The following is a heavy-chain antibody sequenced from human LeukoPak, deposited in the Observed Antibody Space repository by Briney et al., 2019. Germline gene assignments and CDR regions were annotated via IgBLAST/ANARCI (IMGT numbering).Heavy chain of an antibody. CDR3: VGGVVVVPAATDYYYGMDV. D-gene: IGHD2-2*01. V-gene: IGHV1-2*02. CDR1: GYTLTGYY. J-gene: IGHJ6*02. CDR2: INPNSGGT. Sequence: ASAKVSCKASGYTLTGYYMHWVRQAPGQGLEWMGWINPNSGGTNYAQKFQGRVTMTRDTSISTAYMELSRLRSDDTAVYYCVGGVVVVPAATDYYYGMDVWGQGTTVTVSS.